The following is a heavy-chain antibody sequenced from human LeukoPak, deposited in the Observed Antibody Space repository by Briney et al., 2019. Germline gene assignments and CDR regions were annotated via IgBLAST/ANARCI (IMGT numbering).Heavy chain of an antibody. Sequence: GGSPRLSCAASGFSVNSNYMTWVRQAPGKGLEWVSVVYTGGSTYYADSVKGRFTISRDNSKNTLYLQMNSLRAEDTAVYYCAVSYSSSWYRSFDYWGQGTLVTVSS. CDR1: GFSVNSNY. V-gene: IGHV3-53*01. CDR2: VYTGGST. D-gene: IGHD6-13*01. CDR3: AVSYSSSWYRSFDY. J-gene: IGHJ4*02.